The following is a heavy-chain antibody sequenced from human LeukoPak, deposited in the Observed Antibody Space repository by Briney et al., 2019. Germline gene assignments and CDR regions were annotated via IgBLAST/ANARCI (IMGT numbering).Heavy chain of an antibody. J-gene: IGHJ3*02. Sequence: PSETLSLTCTVSGGSISSYYWSWIRQPPGKGLEWIGYIYYSGSTNYNPSLKSRVTVSVDTSKNQFSLKLSSVTAADTAVYYCARENYDYVWGSYRPDAFDIWGQGTMVTVSS. CDR2: IYYSGST. D-gene: IGHD3-16*02. CDR1: GGSISSYY. V-gene: IGHV4-59*01. CDR3: ARENYDYVWGSYRPDAFDI.